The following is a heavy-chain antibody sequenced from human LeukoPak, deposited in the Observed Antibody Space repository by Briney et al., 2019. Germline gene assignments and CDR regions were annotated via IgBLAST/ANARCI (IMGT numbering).Heavy chain of an antibody. CDR3: ARDIQSSSWFYYYYYGMGV. CDR2: ISYDGSNK. CDR1: GFTFSTYA. D-gene: IGHD6-13*01. J-gene: IGHJ6*04. Sequence: GRSLRLSCAGSGFTFSTYAMHWVRQAPGKGLEWVAVISYDGSNKYYADSVKGRFTISRDNSKNTLYLQMNSLRAEDTAEYYCARDIQSSSWFYYYYYGMGVWGKGTTVTVSS. V-gene: IGHV3-30*04.